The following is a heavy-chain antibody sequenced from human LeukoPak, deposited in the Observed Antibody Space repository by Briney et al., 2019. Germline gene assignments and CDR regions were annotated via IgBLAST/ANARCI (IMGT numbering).Heavy chain of an antibody. D-gene: IGHD7-27*01. Sequence: ASVTFSCKASGGTFSIYAISWVRQAPGQGLEWMGGIIPIFGTANYAQKFQGRVTITADESTSTAYMELSSLRSEDTAVYYCARGSLGIPHGMDVWGQGTTVTVSS. J-gene: IGHJ6*02. CDR3: ARGSLGIPHGMDV. V-gene: IGHV1-69*01. CDR2: IIPIFGTA. CDR1: GGTFSIYA.